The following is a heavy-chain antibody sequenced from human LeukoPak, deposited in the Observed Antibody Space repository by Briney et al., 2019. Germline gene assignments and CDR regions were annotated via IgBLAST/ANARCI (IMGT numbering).Heavy chain of an antibody. V-gene: IGHV4-59*01. Sequence: SGTLSLTCTVSGGSISSYYWSWIRQPPGKGLEWIGYIYYSGSTNYNPSLKSRVTISVDTSKNQFSLKLSSVTAADTAVYYCARRPSYYYDSSGYPHGAFDIWGQGTMVTVSS. CDR1: GGSISSYY. D-gene: IGHD3-22*01. CDR2: IYYSGST. CDR3: ARRPSYYYDSSGYPHGAFDI. J-gene: IGHJ3*02.